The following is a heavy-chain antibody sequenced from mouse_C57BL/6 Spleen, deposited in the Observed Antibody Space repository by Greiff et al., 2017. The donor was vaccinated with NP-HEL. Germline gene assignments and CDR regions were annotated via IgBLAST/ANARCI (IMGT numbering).Heavy chain of an antibody. CDR3: ARNDRLGLFDY. J-gene: IGHJ2*01. CDR1: GYTFTSYW. V-gene: IGHV1-64*01. D-gene: IGHD4-1*01. CDR2: IHPNSGST. Sequence: QVQLQQSGAELVKPGASVKLSCKASGYTFTSYWMHWVKQRPGQGLEWIGMIHPNSGSTNYNEKFKSKATLTVDKSSSTAYMQLSSLTSADSAVCYCARNDRLGLFDYWGQGTTLTVSS.